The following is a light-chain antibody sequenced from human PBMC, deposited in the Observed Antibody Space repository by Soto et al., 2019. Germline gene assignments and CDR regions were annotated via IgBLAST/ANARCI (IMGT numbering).Light chain of an antibody. CDR1: QRISSW. CDR2: ATS. J-gene: IGKJ1*01. CDR3: QQANSVPST. Sequence: IQMTQSPSSVSASVGDRVILTCRASQRISSWLAWYHQRPGKAPKLLIYATSTLETGVPSRFSGSGSGRDFTLTISSLQPEDLGTYFCQQANSVPSTFGQGNKVEVK. V-gene: IGKV1-12*02.